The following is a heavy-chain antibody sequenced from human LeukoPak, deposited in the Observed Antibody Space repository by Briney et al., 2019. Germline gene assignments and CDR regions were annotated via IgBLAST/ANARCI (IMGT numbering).Heavy chain of an antibody. J-gene: IGHJ6*03. V-gene: IGHV3-21*04. CDR3: ARSLRVRGVPDYMDV. CDR2: ISSSSSYI. CDR1: GFTLSSYS. D-gene: IGHD3-10*01. Sequence: VGSLRLSCAASGFTLSSYSINWVRQAPGKGLEWVSSISSSSSYIYYADTVKGRFTISRDNSKNTLYLQMNNLRVDDTAVYYCARSLRVRGVPDYMDVWGKGTTVTVYS.